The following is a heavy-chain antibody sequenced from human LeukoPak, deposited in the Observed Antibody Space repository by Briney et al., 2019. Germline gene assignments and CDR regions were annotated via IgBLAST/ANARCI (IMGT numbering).Heavy chain of an antibody. CDR2: IYYSGST. V-gene: IGHV4-59*01. J-gene: IGHJ4*02. CDR1: GGSISSYY. D-gene: IGHD3-10*01. Sequence: PSETLSLXCTVSGGSISSYYWSWLRQPPGKGLEWIGYIYYSGSTNYNPSLKSRVTISVDTSKNQFSLKLSSVTAADTAVYYCAREGVIFDYWGQGTLVTVSS. CDR3: AREGVIFDY.